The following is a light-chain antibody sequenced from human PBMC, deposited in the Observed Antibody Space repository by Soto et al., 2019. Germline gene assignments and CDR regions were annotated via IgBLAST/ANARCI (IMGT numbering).Light chain of an antibody. CDR1: SSDVGGYNY. CDR3: CSYAGSYTSYV. Sequence: QSLLTQPRSVSGSPGQSVTISCTGTSSDVGGYNYVSWYQQHPGKAPKLMIYDVSKRPSGVHDRFSGSKSGNTASLTISGLQAEDEADYYCCSYAGSYTSYVFGTGTKVTVL. CDR2: DVS. V-gene: IGLV2-11*01. J-gene: IGLJ1*01.